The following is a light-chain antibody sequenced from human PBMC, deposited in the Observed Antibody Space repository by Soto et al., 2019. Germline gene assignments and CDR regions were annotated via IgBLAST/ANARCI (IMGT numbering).Light chain of an antibody. J-gene: IGLJ1*01. CDR2: EVS. CDR1: SGDVGGYNY. V-gene: IGLV2-14*01. Sequence: QSVLTQPASVSGSPGQSITISCTGTSGDVGGYNYVSWYQQHPGKAPKLMIYEVSNRPSEVSNRFSGSKSGNTASLTISGLQAEDEADYYCSSYTSSSPLLFXTGTKVTGL. CDR3: SSYTSSSPLL.